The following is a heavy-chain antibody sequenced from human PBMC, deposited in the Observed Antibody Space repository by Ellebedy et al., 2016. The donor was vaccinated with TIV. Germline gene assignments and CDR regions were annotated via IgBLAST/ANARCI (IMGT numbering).Heavy chain of an antibody. V-gene: IGHV3-33*06. D-gene: IGHD1-26*01. J-gene: IGHJ4*02. CDR3: AKDTREERSRYYFDY. Sequence: GESLKISXAASGFTFSSYGMHWVRQAPGKGLEWVAVIWYDGSNKYYADSVKGRFTISRDNSKNTLYLQMNSLRAEDTAVYYCAKDTREERSRYYFDYWGQGTLVTVSS. CDR2: IWYDGSNK. CDR1: GFTFSSYG.